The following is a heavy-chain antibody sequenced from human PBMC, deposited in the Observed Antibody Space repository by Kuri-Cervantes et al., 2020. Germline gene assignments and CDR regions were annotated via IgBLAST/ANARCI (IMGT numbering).Heavy chain of an antibody. V-gene: IGHV3-30*03. CDR2: ISYDGSNK. CDR3: ARVPGDQESNWFDP. Sequence: GGSLRLSCAASGFTFSSYGMHWVRQAPGKGLEWVAVISYDGSNKYYADSVKGRFTISRDNAKNSLYLQMNSLRAEDTAVYYCARVPGDQESNWFDPWGQETLVTVSS. D-gene: IGHD2-21*02. CDR1: GFTFSSYG. J-gene: IGHJ5*02.